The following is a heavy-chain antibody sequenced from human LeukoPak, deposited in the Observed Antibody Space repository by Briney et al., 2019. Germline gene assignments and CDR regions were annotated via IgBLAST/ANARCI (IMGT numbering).Heavy chain of an antibody. D-gene: IGHD1-26*01. Sequence: GGSLRLFCAASGFTFSNYGIHWVRQAPGKGREWVAVISYDGSNKYYAESVKGRFTISRDNSKNTLSLQMNSLRAEDTAVYYCARGIVGSRGAFDIWGRGTMVTVSS. V-gene: IGHV3-30*03. CDR3: ARGIVGSRGAFDI. J-gene: IGHJ3*02. CDR1: GFTFSNYG. CDR2: ISYDGSNK.